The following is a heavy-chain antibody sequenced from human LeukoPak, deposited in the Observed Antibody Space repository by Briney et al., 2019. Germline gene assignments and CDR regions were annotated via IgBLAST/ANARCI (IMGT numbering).Heavy chain of an antibody. V-gene: IGHV4-39*07. CDR3: ASLRFVAAAAIDY. Sequence: SETLSPTCPVSGGSISSSSYYWGWIRQPPGKGLERIGSIYYSGSTYYNPSLKSRVTISVDTSKNQFSLKLSSVTAADTAVYYCASLRFVAAAAIDYWGQGTLVTVSS. CDR2: IYYSGST. J-gene: IGHJ4*02. D-gene: IGHD6-13*01. CDR1: GGSISSSSYY.